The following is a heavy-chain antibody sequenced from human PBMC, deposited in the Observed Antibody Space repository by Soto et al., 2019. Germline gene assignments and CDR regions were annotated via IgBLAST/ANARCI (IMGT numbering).Heavy chain of an antibody. CDR1: GYTLTSYG. CDR2: ISAYNGNT. CDR3: ASESSTKVLRSYYYYYGMDV. Sequence: ASVKVSCKASGYTLTSYGISWVRQAPGEGLEWMGWISAYNGNTNYAQKLQGRVTMTTDTSTSTAYMELRSLRSDDTAVYYCASESSTKVLRSYYYYYGMDVWGQGTTVTVSS. J-gene: IGHJ6*02. V-gene: IGHV1-18*01. D-gene: IGHD2-2*01.